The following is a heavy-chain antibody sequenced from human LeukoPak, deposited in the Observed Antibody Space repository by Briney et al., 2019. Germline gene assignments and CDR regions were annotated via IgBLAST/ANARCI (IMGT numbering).Heavy chain of an antibody. CDR1: GGSISSSSYY. CDR2: IYYSGST. D-gene: IGHD6-13*01. V-gene: IGHV4-39*01. CDR3: ARQRIAAAEDY. J-gene: IGHJ4*02. Sequence: SETLSLTCTASGGSISSSSYYWGWIRQPPGKGLEWIGSIYYSGSTYYNPSLKSRVTISVDTSKNQFSLKLSSVTAADTAVYYCARQRIAAAEDYWGQGTLVTVSS.